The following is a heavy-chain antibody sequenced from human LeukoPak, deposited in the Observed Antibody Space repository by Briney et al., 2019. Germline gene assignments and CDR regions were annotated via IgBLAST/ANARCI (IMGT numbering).Heavy chain of an antibody. V-gene: IGHV1-69*13. CDR1: GGTFSSYA. Sequence: GASVKVSCKASGGTFSSYAISWVRQAPGQGLEWMGGIIPIFGTANYAQKFQGRVTITADESTSTAYMELSSLRSEDTAVYYCASPYYYDSSGYYQTHDYYYYYGMDVWGQGTTVTVSS. D-gene: IGHD3-22*01. J-gene: IGHJ6*02. CDR3: ASPYYYDSSGYYQTHDYYYYYGMDV. CDR2: IIPIFGTA.